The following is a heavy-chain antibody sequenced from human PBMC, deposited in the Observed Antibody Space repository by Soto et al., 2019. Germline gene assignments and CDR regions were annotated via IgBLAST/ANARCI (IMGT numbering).Heavy chain of an antibody. CDR3: ARDGYCSGGSCYSVPVFDY. CDR2: INTDGSGT. J-gene: IGHJ4*02. V-gene: IGHV3-74*01. D-gene: IGHD2-15*01. CDR1: GFTFSSDW. Sequence: GGSLRLSCAASGFTFSSDWMHWVRQAPGKGLVWVSRINTDGSGTTYADSVKGRFTISRDNAKNMVYLQMNSLRAEDTAVYYCARDGYCSGGSCYSVPVFDYWGQGTLVTVSS.